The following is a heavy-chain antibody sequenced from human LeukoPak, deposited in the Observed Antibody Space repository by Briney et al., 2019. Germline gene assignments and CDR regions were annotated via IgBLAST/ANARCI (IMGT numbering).Heavy chain of an antibody. J-gene: IGHJ4*02. V-gene: IGHV4-30-4*01. Sequence: PSQTLSLTCTVSGGSISSGDYYWSWIRQPPGKGLEWIGYIYYSGSTYYNPSLESRVTISVDTSKNQFSLKLSSVTAADTAVYYCARRLGSGWIGYFDYWGQGTLVTVSS. D-gene: IGHD6-19*01. CDR3: ARRLGSGWIGYFDY. CDR1: GGSISSGDYY. CDR2: IYYSGST.